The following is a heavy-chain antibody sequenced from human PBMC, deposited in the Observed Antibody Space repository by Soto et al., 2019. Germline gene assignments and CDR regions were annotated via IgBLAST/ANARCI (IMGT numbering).Heavy chain of an antibody. CDR1: GYTFTSYG. D-gene: IGHD3-22*01. CDR2: ISAYNGNT. CDR3: ARDSRWDSSGYNGMDV. V-gene: IGHV1-18*01. Sequence: QVQLVQSGAEVKKPGASVKVSCKASGYTFTSYGISWVRQAPGQGLEWMGWISAYNGNTNYSQKLQGRGTMTTDTTTSTAYMELRSLRSDDTAVYYCARDSRWDSSGYNGMDVWGQGTTVTVSS. J-gene: IGHJ6*02.